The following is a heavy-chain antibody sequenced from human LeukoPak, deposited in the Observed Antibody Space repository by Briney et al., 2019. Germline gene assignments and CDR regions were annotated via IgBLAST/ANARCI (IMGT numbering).Heavy chain of an antibody. V-gene: IGHV4-59*01. J-gene: IGHJ4*02. CDR2: IYYSGST. CDR1: GFTFDDYG. Sequence: PGGSLRLSCAASGFTFDDYGMSWIRQPPGKGLEWIGYIYYSGSTNYNPSLKSRVTISVDTSKNQFSLKLSSVTAADTAVYYCARDAHDYGLYYFDYWGQGTLVTVSS. D-gene: IGHD4-17*01. CDR3: ARDAHDYGLYYFDY.